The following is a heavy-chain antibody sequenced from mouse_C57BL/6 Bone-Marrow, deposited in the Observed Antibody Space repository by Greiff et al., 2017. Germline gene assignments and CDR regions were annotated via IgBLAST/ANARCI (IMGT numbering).Heavy chain of an antibody. CDR3: ARWRLRRGPFAY. J-gene: IGHJ3*01. V-gene: IGHV1-80*01. Sequence: QVQLQQSGAELVKPGASVKISCKASGYAFSSYWMNWVKQRPGKGLEWIGQIYPGDGDTNYNGKFKGKATLTADKSSSTAYMQLSSLTSEDSAVYFCARWRLRRGPFAYWGQGTLVTVSA. CDR1: GYAFSSYW. CDR2: IYPGDGDT. D-gene: IGHD2-4*01.